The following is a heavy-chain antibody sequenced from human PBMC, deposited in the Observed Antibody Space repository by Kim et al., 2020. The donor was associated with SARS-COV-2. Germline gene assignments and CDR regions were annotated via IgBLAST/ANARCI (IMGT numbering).Heavy chain of an antibody. J-gene: IGHJ4*02. CDR2: ISYDGSNK. Sequence: GGSLRLSCAASGFTFSSYGMHWVRQAPGKGLEWVAVISYDGSNKYYADSVKGRFTISRDNSKNTLYLQMNSLRAEDTAVYYCAKVYSSGWYTFTQYYFDYWGQGTLVTVPS. CDR1: GFTFSSYG. CDR3: AKVYSSGWYTFTQYYFDY. D-gene: IGHD6-19*01. V-gene: IGHV3-30*18.